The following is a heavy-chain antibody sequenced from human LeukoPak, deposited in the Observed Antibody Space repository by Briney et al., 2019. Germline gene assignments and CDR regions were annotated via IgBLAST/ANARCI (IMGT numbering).Heavy chain of an antibody. D-gene: IGHD2/OR15-2a*01. CDR2: ISSNGGST. V-gene: IGHV3-64D*06. Sequence: GGSLRLSCSASGFTFSNYPMHWVRQAPGKGLKYVSAISSNGGSTYYADSVKGRFTISRDNSKNTLYLQMSSLRAEDTAVYYYVKETAFYDYWGQGTLVTVSS. CDR1: GFTFSNYP. CDR3: VKETAFYDY. J-gene: IGHJ4*02.